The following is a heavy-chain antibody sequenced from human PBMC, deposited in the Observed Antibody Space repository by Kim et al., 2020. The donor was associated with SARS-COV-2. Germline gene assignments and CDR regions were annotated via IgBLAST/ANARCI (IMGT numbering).Heavy chain of an antibody. Sequence: GGSLRLSCAASGFTFSSYEMNWVRQAPGKGLEWVSYISSSGSTIYYADSVKGRFTISRDNAKNSLYLQMNSLRAEDTAVYYCARDPDSSGYYYYYYYGMDALGQGTPVTVSS. V-gene: IGHV3-48*03. J-gene: IGHJ6*02. D-gene: IGHD3-22*01. CDR3: ARDPDSSGYYYYYYYGMDA. CDR1: GFTFSSYE. CDR2: ISSSGSTI.